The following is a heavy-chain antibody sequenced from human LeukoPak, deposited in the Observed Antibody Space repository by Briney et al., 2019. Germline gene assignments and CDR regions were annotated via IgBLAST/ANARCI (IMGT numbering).Heavy chain of an antibody. D-gene: IGHD6-13*01. CDR2: ISSSSSYI. Sequence: GGSLRLSCAASGLTFSSYSMNWVRQAPGKGLEWVSSISSSSSYIYYADSVKGRFTISRDNAKNSLYLQMNSLRAEDTAVYYCAREEIAAAGTRFDPWGQGTLVTVSS. CDR3: AREEIAAAGTRFDP. CDR1: GLTFSSYS. V-gene: IGHV3-21*01. J-gene: IGHJ5*02.